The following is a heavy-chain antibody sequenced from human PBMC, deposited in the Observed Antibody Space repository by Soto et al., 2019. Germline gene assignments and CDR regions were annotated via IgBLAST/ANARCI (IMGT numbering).Heavy chain of an antibody. CDR2: MNPNNGYT. CDR3: AKGPRNWGVDY. J-gene: IGHJ4*02. Sequence: QVQLVQSGAEVKKPGASVKVSCKASGYTFTDYDINWFRQATGQGLEWMGWMNPNNGYTGHAQNFQGRVTMTRSTTISTADMELSTLRSEDTAVYYCAKGPRNWGVDYVGQGTLVTVSS. D-gene: IGHD7-27*01. CDR1: GYTFTDYD. V-gene: IGHV1-8*01.